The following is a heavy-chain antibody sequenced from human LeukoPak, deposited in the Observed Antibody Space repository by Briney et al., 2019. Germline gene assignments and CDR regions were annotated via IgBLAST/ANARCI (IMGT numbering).Heavy chain of an antibody. CDR2: INPSVGST. J-gene: IGHJ4*02. D-gene: IGHD3-22*01. Sequence: RWAAVKVSCKPSGYTFTSYYMHWVRQAPGQGREGMGIINPSVGSTSYAQKLQGRVTMTRDMSTSTIYMELSSLRSEDTAVYYCARAYDYYDSSGYGFDYWGQGTLVTVSS. V-gene: IGHV1-46*01. CDR3: ARAYDYYDSSGYGFDY. CDR1: GYTFTSYY.